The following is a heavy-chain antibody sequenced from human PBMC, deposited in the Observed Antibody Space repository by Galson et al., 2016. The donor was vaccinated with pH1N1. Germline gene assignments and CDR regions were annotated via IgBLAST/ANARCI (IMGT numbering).Heavy chain of an antibody. V-gene: IGHV1-2*06. J-gene: IGHJ6*02. CDR1: GYTFTFTGYF. CDR3: ARDVAPPGHYAMDV. CDR2: INPYSGDT. Sequence: SVKVSCKASGYTFTFTGYFIHWVRQAPGQGLEFEWMGRINPYSGDTAFAQNFQGRGTMTRDTSIGTAYMEVSRLTSDDTAIYYCARDVAPPGHYAMDVWGQGATVTVSS.